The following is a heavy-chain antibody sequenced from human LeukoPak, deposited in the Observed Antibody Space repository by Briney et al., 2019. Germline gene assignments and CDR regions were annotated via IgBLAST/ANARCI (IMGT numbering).Heavy chain of an antibody. CDR1: GGSISSYY. CDR2: IYYSGST. V-gene: IGHV4-59*01. CDR3: ARVTIFGVVRYFDY. J-gene: IGHJ4*02. D-gene: IGHD3-3*01. Sequence: PSETLSLTCTVSGGSISSYYWSWIRQPPGRGLEWIGYIYYSGSTNYNPSLKSRVTISVDTSKNQFSLKLSSVTAADTAVYYCARVTIFGVVRYFDYWGQGTLVTVSS.